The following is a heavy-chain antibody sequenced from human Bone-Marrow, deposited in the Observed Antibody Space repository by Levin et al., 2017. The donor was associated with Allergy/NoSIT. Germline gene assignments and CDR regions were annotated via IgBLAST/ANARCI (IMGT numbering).Heavy chain of an antibody. CDR3: FRETRSGTRPDKNWFDP. Sequence: SETLSLTCTVSGGSISNYFWSWVRQPPGKGLEWIGYIYYAGNTNYNPSLKGRVTISLDASKSQFSLQLTSVTAADTAVYYCFRETRSGTRPDKNWFDPWGQGTLVTVSS. J-gene: IGHJ5*02. CDR2: IYYAGNT. D-gene: IGHD1-26*01. V-gene: IGHV4-59*01. CDR1: GGSISNYF.